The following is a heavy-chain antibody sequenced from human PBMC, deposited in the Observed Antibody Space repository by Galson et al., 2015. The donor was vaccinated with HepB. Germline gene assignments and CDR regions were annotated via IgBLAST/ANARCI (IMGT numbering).Heavy chain of an antibody. Sequence: SLRLSCAGSGITFSNYAMHWVRQAPGKGLEWVAVISYDGSNKYSADSVKGRFTISRDNSKNTLYLQMNSLRPEDTAVYYCARHNYNYLIPVYWGQGTLVTVSS. D-gene: IGHD1-7*01. CDR2: ISYDGSNK. CDR3: ARHNYNYLIPVY. J-gene: IGHJ4*02. V-gene: IGHV3-30-3*01. CDR1: GITFSNYA.